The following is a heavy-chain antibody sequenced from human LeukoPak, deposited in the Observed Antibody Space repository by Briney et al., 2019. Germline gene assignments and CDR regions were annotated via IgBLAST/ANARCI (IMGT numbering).Heavy chain of an antibody. D-gene: IGHD3-22*01. CDR2: INPNSGGT. Sequence: GASVKVSCKASGYTFTGYYMHWVRQPPGQGLEWMGWINPNSGGTNYAQKFQGRVTMTRDTSISTAYMELSRLRSDDTAVYYCARLDSSGYYYFDYWGQGTLVTVSS. J-gene: IGHJ4*02. CDR1: GYTFTGYY. V-gene: IGHV1-2*02. CDR3: ARLDSSGYYYFDY.